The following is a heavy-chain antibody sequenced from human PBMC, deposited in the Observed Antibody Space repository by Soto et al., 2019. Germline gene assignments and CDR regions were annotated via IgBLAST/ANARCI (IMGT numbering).Heavy chain of an antibody. J-gene: IGHJ4*02. V-gene: IGHV1-46*01. CDR1: GYTFTSSY. D-gene: IGHD2-15*01. CDR3: ATAETSGHNGFDY. Sequence: QVQLVQSGAEVKKPGASVKVSCKASGYTFTSSYIHWVRQAPGQGLEWMGVINPSGGSTIYAQEFQGRIIMTRDTSTSTVYMELSSLRFDDTAMYYCATAETSGHNGFDYWGQGTPDTVSS. CDR2: INPSGGST.